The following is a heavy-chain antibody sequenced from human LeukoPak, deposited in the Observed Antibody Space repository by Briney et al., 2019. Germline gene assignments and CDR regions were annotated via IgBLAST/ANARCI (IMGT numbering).Heavy chain of an antibody. D-gene: IGHD3-22*01. CDR1: GYSFTGYY. Sequence: GASVKVSCKASGYSFTGYYMHWVRQAPGQGLEWMGWINPNSGGTNYAQKFQGRVTMTRDTSISTAYMELSRLRSDDTAVYYCARGCRNYYDSSGYYFDYWGQGTLVTVSS. CDR2: INPNSGGT. CDR3: ARGCRNYYDSSGYYFDY. V-gene: IGHV1-2*02. J-gene: IGHJ4*02.